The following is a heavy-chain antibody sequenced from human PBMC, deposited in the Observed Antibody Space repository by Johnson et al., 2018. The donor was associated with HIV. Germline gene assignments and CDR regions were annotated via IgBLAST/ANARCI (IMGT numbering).Heavy chain of an antibody. J-gene: IGHJ3*02. CDR3: AKGEQVWSVASAFDI. V-gene: IGHV3-23*04. Sequence: VQLVESGGGLVQPGGSLRLSCAASGFTVSGDYMSWVRQAPGKGLEWVSTISDTGSSTYYTDSVKGRFTISRDTSKNTLYLQMSSLRAEDTALYFCAKGEQVWSVASAFDIWGQGTMVTVSS. D-gene: IGHD5-18*01. CDR2: ISDTGSST. CDR1: GFTVSGDY.